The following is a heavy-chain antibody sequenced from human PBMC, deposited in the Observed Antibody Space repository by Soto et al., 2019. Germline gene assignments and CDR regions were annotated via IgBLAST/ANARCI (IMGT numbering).Heavy chain of an antibody. CDR1: GDSIRSLGYS. CDR3: ARVRWLSEYDILTGYYIFDQ. J-gene: IGHJ4*02. CDR2: VYPSGAT. D-gene: IGHD3-9*01. V-gene: IGHV4-30-2*01. Sequence: PSETLSLTCTVSGDSIRSLGYSWDWIRQAPGRGLEWIGYVYPSGATYYNPSFRGRLTLSIDRSKNQFSLKLTSVTAADTAVYYCARVRWLSEYDILTGYYIFDQWGRGTLVTVSS.